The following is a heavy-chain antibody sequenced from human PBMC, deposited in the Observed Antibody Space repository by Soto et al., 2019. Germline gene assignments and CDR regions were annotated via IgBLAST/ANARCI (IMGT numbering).Heavy chain of an antibody. CDR1: GYTFTSYD. CDR3: ARASYYDFWSGQDSYYYMDV. CDR2: MNPNSGNT. D-gene: IGHD3-3*01. Sequence: ASVKVSCKASGYTFTSYDINWVRQATGQGLERMGWMNPNSGNTGYAQKFQGRVTMTRNTSISTAFMELSSLRSEDTAVYYCARASYYDFWSGQDSYYYMDVWGKGLPVTV. J-gene: IGHJ6*03. V-gene: IGHV1-8*01.